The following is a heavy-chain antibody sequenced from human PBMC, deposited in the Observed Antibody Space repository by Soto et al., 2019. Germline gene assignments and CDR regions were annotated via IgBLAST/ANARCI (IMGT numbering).Heavy chain of an antibody. V-gene: IGHV1-18*01. CDR1: GYTFTNFG. D-gene: IGHD5-12*01. CDR2: ISAYNGNT. J-gene: IGHJ4*02. Sequence: ASVNVSCKASGYTFTNFGITWVRQAPGQGLEWMGWISAYNGNTNYAQKLQGRVTMTTDTSTSTAYMELRSLRSDDTAVYYCARSGEMANDYWGQGTLVTVSS. CDR3: ARSGEMANDY.